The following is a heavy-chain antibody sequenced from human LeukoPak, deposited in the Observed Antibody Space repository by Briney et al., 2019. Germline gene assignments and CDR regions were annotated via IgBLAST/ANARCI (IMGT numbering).Heavy chain of an antibody. CDR3: ARANVLTGTDS. J-gene: IGHJ4*02. Sequence: SQTLSLTCTVSGGSISSGSYYWSWIRQPAGKGLEWIGRIYTSGSTNYNPSLKSRVTISVDTSKNQFSLKLSSVTAADTAVYYCARANVLTGTDSWGQGTLVTVSS. V-gene: IGHV4-61*02. D-gene: IGHD3-9*01. CDR1: GGSISSGSYY. CDR2: IYTSGST.